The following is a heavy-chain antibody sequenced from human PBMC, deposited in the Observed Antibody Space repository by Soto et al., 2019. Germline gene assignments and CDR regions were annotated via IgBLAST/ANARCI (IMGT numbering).Heavy chain of an antibody. D-gene: IGHD1-26*01. Sequence: GGSLRLSCAASGFTFDDYAMHWVRQAPGKGLEWVSGISWNSGSIGYADSVKGRFTISRDNAKNSLYLQMNSLRAEDTAVYYCATGFSYRHDYWGQGTLVTVSS. CDR3: ATGFSYRHDY. CDR2: ISWNSGSI. V-gene: IGHV3-9*01. CDR1: GFTFDDYA. J-gene: IGHJ4*02.